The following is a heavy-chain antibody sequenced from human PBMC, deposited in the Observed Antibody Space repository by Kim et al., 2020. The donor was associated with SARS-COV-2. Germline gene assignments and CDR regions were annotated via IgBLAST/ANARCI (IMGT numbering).Heavy chain of an antibody. D-gene: IGHD1-26*01. CDR1: GYTFTSYG. CDR3: ARAGPLYSGSYRTFDY. Sequence: ASVKVSCKASGYTFTSYGISWVRQAPGQGLEWMGWISAYNGNTNYAQKLQGRVTMTTDTSTSTAYMELRSLRSDDTAVYYCARAGPLYSGSYRTFDYWGQGTLVTVSS. V-gene: IGHV1-18*04. J-gene: IGHJ4*02. CDR2: ISAYNGNT.